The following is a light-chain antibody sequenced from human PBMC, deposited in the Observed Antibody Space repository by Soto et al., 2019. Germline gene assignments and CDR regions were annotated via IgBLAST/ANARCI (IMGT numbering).Light chain of an antibody. CDR3: SSYTNSSYTSSSILVV. J-gene: IGLJ2*01. CDR2: EVT. Sequence: QSALTQPASVSGSPGQSITISCTGSSSDVGGYNYVSWYQQHPGKAPKLMIYEVTNRPSGVSNRFSGSKSGNTASLTISGLQAEDEADYYCSSYTNSSYTSSSILVVFGGGTKLTVL. V-gene: IGLV2-14*01. CDR1: SSDVGGYNY.